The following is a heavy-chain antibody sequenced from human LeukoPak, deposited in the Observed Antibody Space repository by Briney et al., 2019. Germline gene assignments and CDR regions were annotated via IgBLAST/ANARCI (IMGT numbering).Heavy chain of an antibody. CDR1: GFTFSSYA. V-gene: IGHV3-64D*09. J-gene: IGHJ3*02. Sequence: PGGSLRLSCSASGFTFSSYAVHWVRQAPGKGLEYVSAISSNGGSTYYADSVKGRFTISRDNSKNTLYLQMSSLRAEDTAVYYCVKMRTYDFWTYDAFDIWGQGTMVTVSS. CDR2: ISSNGGST. D-gene: IGHD3-3*01. CDR3: VKMRTYDFWTYDAFDI.